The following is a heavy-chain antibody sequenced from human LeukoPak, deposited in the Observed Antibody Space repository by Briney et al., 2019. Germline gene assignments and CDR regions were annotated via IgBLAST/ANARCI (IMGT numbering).Heavy chain of an antibody. CDR3: AKDVEMATIDYFDY. CDR1: GFTFSSYV. CDR2: IIGSGGST. D-gene: IGHD5-24*01. Sequence: GGTLRLSCAASGFTFSSYVMSWVRQAPGKGLEWVSAIIGSGGSTYYADSVKGRFTISRDNSKNTLFLQMSSLRAEDTAVYYCAKDVEMATIDYFDYWGQGTLVTVSS. V-gene: IGHV3-23*01. J-gene: IGHJ4*02.